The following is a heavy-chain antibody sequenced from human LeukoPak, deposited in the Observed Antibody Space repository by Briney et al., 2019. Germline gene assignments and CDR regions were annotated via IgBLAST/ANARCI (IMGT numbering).Heavy chain of an antibody. J-gene: IGHJ4*02. D-gene: IGHD3-16*01. CDR1: GYTFTGYY. CDR3: ARDRRTYDYVWGNTLPDY. Sequence: ASVKVSCKASGYTFTGYYMHWVRRAPGQGLEWMGWINPNSGGTNYAQKFQGRVTMTRDTSISTAYMELSRLRSDDTAVYYCARDRRTYDYVWGNTLPDYWGQGTLVTVSS. CDR2: INPNSGGT. V-gene: IGHV1-2*02.